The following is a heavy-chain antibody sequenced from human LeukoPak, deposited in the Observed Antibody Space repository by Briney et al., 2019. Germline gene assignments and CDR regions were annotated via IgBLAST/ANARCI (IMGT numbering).Heavy chain of an antibody. J-gene: IGHJ5*02. V-gene: IGHV3-21*01. CDR2: ISSSSSYI. Sequence: PGGSLRLSCAASGFTFSSYSMNWVRQAPGKGLEWGSSISSSSSYIYYADSVKGRFTISRDNAKNSMYLQMNSLRAEDTAVYYCARDPIVVVPAASFDPWGQGTLVTVSS. CDR1: GFTFSSYS. D-gene: IGHD2-2*01. CDR3: ARDPIVVVPAASFDP.